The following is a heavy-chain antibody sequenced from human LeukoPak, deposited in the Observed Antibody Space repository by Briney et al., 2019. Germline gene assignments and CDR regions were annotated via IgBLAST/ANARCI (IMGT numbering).Heavy chain of an antibody. Sequence: SETLSLTCTVSGGSISSYYWSWIRQPPGKGLEWIGYIYYSGSTSYNPSLKSRVTISVDTSKNQFSLKLSSVTAADTAVYYCARGLWFGEYYFDHWGQGTLVTVSS. V-gene: IGHV4-59*08. CDR3: ARGLWFGEYYFDH. D-gene: IGHD3-10*01. CDR2: IYYSGST. CDR1: GGSISSYY. J-gene: IGHJ4*02.